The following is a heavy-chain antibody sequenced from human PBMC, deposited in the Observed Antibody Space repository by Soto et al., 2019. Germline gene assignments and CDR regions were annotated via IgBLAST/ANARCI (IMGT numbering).Heavy chain of an antibody. V-gene: IGHV3-74*01. CDR3: ARTFVDGMAGFGP. J-gene: IGHJ5*02. CDR1: GFAFSSAW. Sequence: GGSLRLSCAASGFAFSSAWMSWVRQAPGKGLEWVGRPKSEAAGGTYTNYADSVKGRFTISRDSARNTLFLQMNYLTGEDTAVYYCARTFVDGMAGFGPWGQGTLVTVSS. CDR2: PKSEAAGGTYT. D-gene: IGHD2-15*01.